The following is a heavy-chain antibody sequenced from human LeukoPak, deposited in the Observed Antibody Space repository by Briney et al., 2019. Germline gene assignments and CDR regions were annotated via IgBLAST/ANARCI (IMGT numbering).Heavy chain of an antibody. V-gene: IGHV3-11*04. Sequence: GGSLRLSCAASGFTFSNYYMSWIRQAPGKGLEWVSYIRSSGSTIYYADSVKGRFTISRDNAKNALLLQMNSLSAEDTAVYYCVRGWWFRERWLFQRWGQGNLVSVSS. CDR2: IRSSGSTI. CDR1: GFTFSNYY. J-gene: IGHJ1*01. CDR3: VRGWWFRERWLFQR. D-gene: IGHD5-24*01.